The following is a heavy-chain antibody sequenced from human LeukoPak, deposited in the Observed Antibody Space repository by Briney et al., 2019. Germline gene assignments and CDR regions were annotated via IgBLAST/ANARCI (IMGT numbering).Heavy chain of an antibody. CDR3: ARVGGSYRKIFDY. CDR1: GYSFTSQA. Sequence: ASVKVSCKASGYSFTSQAINWVRQAPGQGLEWMGIINPSGGSTSYAQKFQGRVTMTRDTSTSTVYMELSSLRSEDTAVYYCARVGGSYRKIFDYWGQGTLVTVSS. V-gene: IGHV1-46*01. CDR2: INPSGGST. J-gene: IGHJ4*02. D-gene: IGHD1-26*01.